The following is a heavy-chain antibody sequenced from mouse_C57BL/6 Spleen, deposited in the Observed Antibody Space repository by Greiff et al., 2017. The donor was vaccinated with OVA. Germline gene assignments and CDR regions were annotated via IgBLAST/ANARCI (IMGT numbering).Heavy chain of an antibody. CDR2: INPGSGCT. V-gene: IGHV1-54*01. D-gene: IGHD2-4*01. CDR3: AREGRLNYFDY. Sequence: FQLQQSGAELVRPGTSVKVSCKASGYAFTNYLIEWVKQRPGQGLEWIGVINPGSGCTNYNEKFKGKATLTADKSSSTAYMQLSSLTSEDSAVYFCAREGRLNYFDYWGQGTTLTVSS. J-gene: IGHJ2*01. CDR1: GYAFTNYL.